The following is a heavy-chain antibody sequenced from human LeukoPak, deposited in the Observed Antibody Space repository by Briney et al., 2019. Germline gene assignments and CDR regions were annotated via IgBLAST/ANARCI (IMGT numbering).Heavy chain of an antibody. D-gene: IGHD5-18*01. V-gene: IGHV4-34*01. CDR2: INHSGST. CDR3: ARGGYSYGYDY. J-gene: IGHJ4*02. CDR1: GGSFSGYY. Sequence: PSETLSLTCAVYGGSFSGYYWSWIRQPPGKGLEWIGEINHSGSTNYNPSLKSRVTISVDTSKNQFSLKLSSVTAADTAVHYCARGGYSYGYDYWGQGTLVTVSS.